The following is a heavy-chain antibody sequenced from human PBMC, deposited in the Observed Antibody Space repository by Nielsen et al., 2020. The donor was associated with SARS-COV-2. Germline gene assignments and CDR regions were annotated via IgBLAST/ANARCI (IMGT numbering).Heavy chain of an antibody. CDR2: IYSGGST. CDR1: GFTVSSNY. V-gene: IGHV3-53*01. D-gene: IGHD1-1*01. J-gene: IGHJ6*02. Sequence: GGSLRLSCAASGFTVSSNYMSWVRQAPGKGMEWVSVIYSGGSTSYADSVKGRFTISRDNSKNTLYLQMNSLRAEDTAVYYCARVGTGTRYYYGMDVWCQGTTVTVSS. CDR3: ARVGTGTRYYYGMDV.